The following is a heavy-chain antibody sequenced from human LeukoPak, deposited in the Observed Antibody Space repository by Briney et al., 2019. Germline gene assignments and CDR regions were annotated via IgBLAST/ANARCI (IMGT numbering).Heavy chain of an antibody. CDR3: ARDLGATAYVERIFDY. CDR2: ISYDGSNK. V-gene: IGHV3-30*04. D-gene: IGHD1-26*01. Sequence: GGSLRLSCAASGFTFSSYAMHWVRQAPGKGLEWVAVISYDGSNKYYADSVKGRLTISRDNSKNTLYLQMNSLRAEDTAVYYCARDLGATAYVERIFDYWGQGTLVTVSS. CDR1: GFTFSSYA. J-gene: IGHJ4*02.